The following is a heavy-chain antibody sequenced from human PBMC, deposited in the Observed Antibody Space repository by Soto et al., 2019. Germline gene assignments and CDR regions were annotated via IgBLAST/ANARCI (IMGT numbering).Heavy chain of an antibody. CDR3: ARAPGAVNSYAGVDV. CDR1: GFIGCDYY. J-gene: IGHJ6*02. D-gene: IGHD6-19*01. Sequence: PAGALRVSCVAGGFIGCDYYVAWIRRAPGKGLEWVSYISDGGSYTNHGNSVRGRVSVSRDDARNSLYLQINNLRVEDTGVYYCARAPGAVNSYAGVDVWGQGTTVTVSS. CDR2: ISDGGSYT. V-gene: IGHV3-11*05.